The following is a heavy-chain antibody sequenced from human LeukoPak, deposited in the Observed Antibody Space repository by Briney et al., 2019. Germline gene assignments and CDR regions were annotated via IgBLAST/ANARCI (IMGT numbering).Heavy chain of an antibody. CDR2: IYYSGST. J-gene: IGHJ5*02. CDR1: GGSISSYY. Sequence: SETLSLTCTVPGGSISSYYWGWIRQPPGEGLEWIGYIYYSGSTNYNPSLKSRVTISVDTSKNQFSLKLSSVTAADTAVYYCARRRRPVVRDNWFDPWGQGTLVTVSS. CDR3: ARRRRPVVRDNWFDP. D-gene: IGHD2-15*01. V-gene: IGHV4-59*12.